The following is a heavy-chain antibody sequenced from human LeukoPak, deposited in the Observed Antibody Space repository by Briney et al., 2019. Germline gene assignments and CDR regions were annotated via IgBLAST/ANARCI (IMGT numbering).Heavy chain of an antibody. Sequence: VRSLSLSPEVSRFAVGGNALHWGGRGPGKGLEWVAVISFDGSQKYYADSVKGRFTISRDTFKNTLFLQMDSLSGEDTGFYYCARSDRGDYNFDYWGQGTLVTVSS. CDR1: RFAVGGNA. V-gene: IGHV3-30*04. CDR2: ISFDGSQK. J-gene: IGHJ4*02. D-gene: IGHD4-17*01. CDR3: ARSDRGDYNFDY.